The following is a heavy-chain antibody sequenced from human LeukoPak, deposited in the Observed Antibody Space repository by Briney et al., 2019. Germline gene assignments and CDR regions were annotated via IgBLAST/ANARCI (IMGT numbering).Heavy chain of an antibody. J-gene: IGHJ3*02. CDR1: GDSVSSNSAA. V-gene: IGHV6-1*01. D-gene: IGHD4-17*01. CDR2: TYYRSKWYN. Sequence: SQTLSLTCAISGDSVSSNSAAWNWIRQSLSRGLEWLGRTYYRSKWYNDYAVSVKSRITINPDTSKNQFSLHLNSVPPEDTAVYYCARDANDYGDYVGDAFDIWGQGTMVTVSS. CDR3: ARDANDYGDYVGDAFDI.